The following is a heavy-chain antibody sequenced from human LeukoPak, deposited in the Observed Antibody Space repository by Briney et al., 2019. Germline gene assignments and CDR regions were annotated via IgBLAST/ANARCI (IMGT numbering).Heavy chain of an antibody. J-gene: IGHJ3*02. CDR1: EFTFDDYA. CDR2: ISWNSGSI. CDR3: AKDLTPTVTMVAFDI. D-gene: IGHD4-17*01. Sequence: GGPLRLSCAASEFTFDDYAMHWVRQAPGKGLEWVSGISWNSGSIGYADSVKGRFTISRDNAKNSLYLQMNSLRAEDMALYYCAKDLTPTVTMVAFDIWGQGTMVTVSS. V-gene: IGHV3-9*03.